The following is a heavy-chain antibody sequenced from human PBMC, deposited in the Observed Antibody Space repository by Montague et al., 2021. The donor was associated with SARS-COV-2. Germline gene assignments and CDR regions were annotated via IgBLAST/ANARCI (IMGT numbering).Heavy chain of an antibody. CDR3: ARIPVGSKYYFDY. D-gene: IGHD2-2*01. CDR1: GDSVSSIIAT. Sequence: CAISGDSVSSIIATWNWIRQSSSRGLEWLGRTYYRSKWYNDYAESVKSRITIDPDTSKNQFSLHLNSVTPEDTAVYYCARIPVGSKYYFDYWGQGTLVTVSS. CDR2: TYYRSKWYN. V-gene: IGHV6-1*01. J-gene: IGHJ4*02.